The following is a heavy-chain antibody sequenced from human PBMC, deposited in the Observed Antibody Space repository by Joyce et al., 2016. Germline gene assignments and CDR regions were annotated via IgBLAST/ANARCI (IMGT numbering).Heavy chain of an antibody. CDR1: GFTFSSYG. V-gene: IGHV3-33*01. D-gene: IGHD3-16*02. J-gene: IGHJ4*02. CDR3: ARDRYDYIWGTYRLDY. Sequence: QVQLVASGGGVVPPGRSLRVSCAASGFTFSSYGMHWVRQAPGKGLEWGAIIWSDGSNKYYAASVQGRFTISRDNSNNTLYLQMNGLRAEDTAVYYCARDRYDYIWGTYRLDYWGQGTLVTVSS. CDR2: IWSDGSNK.